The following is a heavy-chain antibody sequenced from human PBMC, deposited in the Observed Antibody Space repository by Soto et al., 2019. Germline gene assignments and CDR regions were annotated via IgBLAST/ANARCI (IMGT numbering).Heavy chain of an antibody. J-gene: IGHJ4*02. Sequence: ASVKVSCKASGYTFTSYDINWVRQATGQGLEWMGWMNPNSGNTGYAQKFQGRVTMTRNTSISTAYMELSSLRSEDTAVYYCARGSAIYYGSGSYPPDYWGQGTLVTAPQ. CDR1: GYTFTSYD. CDR2: MNPNSGNT. V-gene: IGHV1-8*01. D-gene: IGHD3-10*01. CDR3: ARGSAIYYGSGSYPPDY.